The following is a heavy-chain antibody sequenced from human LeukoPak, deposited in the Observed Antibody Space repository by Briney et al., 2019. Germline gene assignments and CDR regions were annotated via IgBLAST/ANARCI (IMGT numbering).Heavy chain of an antibody. CDR1: RFTLSTYW. J-gene: IGHJ4*02. D-gene: IGHD3-3*01. CDR2: IKQDGSQE. Sequence: PGGSLRLSCAASRFTLSTYWMSWVRQAPGKGLEWVAHIKQDGSQEYYVDSVKGRFTISRDSAKNSLYLQMNSLRAEDTVVYYCARGVPYDSWSGLHYSDYWGQGTLVTVSS. CDR3: ARGVPYDSWSGLHYSDY. V-gene: IGHV3-7*01.